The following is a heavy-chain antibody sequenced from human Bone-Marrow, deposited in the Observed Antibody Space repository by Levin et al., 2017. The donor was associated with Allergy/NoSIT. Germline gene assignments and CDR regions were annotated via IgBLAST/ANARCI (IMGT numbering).Heavy chain of an antibody. Sequence: PGGSLRLSCAASGFTFSSYGMNWVRQAPGKGLEWVSGISGGGINTYYADSMKGRFIISRDNSKNTLYLQMNSLRGEDTGVYYCAKDRGYGSGTYGTFEIWGQGTMVTVSS. CDR1: GFTFSSYG. V-gene: IGHV3-23*01. CDR2: ISGGGINT. J-gene: IGHJ3*02. CDR3: AKDRGYGSGTYGTFEI. D-gene: IGHD3-10*01.